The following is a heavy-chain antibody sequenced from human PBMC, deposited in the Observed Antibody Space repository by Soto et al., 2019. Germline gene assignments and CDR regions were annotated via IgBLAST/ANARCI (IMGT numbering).Heavy chain of an antibody. Sequence: GGSLRLSCAASGFTFSSYGMHWVRQAPGKGLEWVAVISYDGSSKYYADSVKGRFTISRDNSKNTLYLQMNSLRAEDTAVYYCAKEPAHYGDYGLDYWGQGTLVTVSS. CDR2: ISYDGSSK. CDR1: GFTFSSYG. V-gene: IGHV3-30*18. J-gene: IGHJ4*02. CDR3: AKEPAHYGDYGLDY. D-gene: IGHD4-17*01.